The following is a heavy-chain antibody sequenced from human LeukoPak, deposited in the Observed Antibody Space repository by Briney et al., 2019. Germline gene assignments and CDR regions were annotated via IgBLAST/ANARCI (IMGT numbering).Heavy chain of an antibody. CDR1: GGSISSGDYY. Sequence: SQTLSLTCTVSGGSISSGDYYWSWIRQPPGKGLEWIGYIYYSGSTYYNPSLKSRVTISVDTSKNQLSLKLSSVTAADTAVYYCARTRYSGSYYVGIDFDYWGQGTLVTVSS. CDR3: ARTRYSGSYYVGIDFDY. D-gene: IGHD1-26*01. CDR2: IYYSGST. V-gene: IGHV4-30-4*08. J-gene: IGHJ4*02.